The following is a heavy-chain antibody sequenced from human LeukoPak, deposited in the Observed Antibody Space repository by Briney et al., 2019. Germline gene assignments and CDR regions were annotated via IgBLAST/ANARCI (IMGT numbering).Heavy chain of an antibody. D-gene: IGHD3-10*01. J-gene: IGHJ3*02. CDR2: IYHSGST. V-gene: IGHV4-4*02. CDR1: GGSISSSNW. CDR3: ARAPMVRGVIIAFDI. Sequence: PSETLSLTCAVSGGSISSSNWWSWVRQPPGKGLEWIGEIYHSGSTNYNPSLKSRVTISVDKSKNQFSLKLSSVTAADTAVYYCARAPMVRGVIIAFDIWGQGTMVTVSS.